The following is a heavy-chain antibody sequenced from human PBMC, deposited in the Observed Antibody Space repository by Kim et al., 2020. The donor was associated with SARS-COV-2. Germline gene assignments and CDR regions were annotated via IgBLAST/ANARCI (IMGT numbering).Heavy chain of an antibody. CDR2: ISYDGSNK. J-gene: IGHJ4*02. CDR1: GFTFSSYA. CDR3: ARRESYPDY. Sequence: GGSLRLSCAASGFTFSSYAMHWVRQTPGKGLEWVAVISYDGSNKYYADSVKGRFTISRDNSKNTLYLQMNSLRAEDTAVYYCARRESYPDYWGQGTLVTVSS. V-gene: IGHV3-30-3*01. D-gene: IGHD1-26*01.